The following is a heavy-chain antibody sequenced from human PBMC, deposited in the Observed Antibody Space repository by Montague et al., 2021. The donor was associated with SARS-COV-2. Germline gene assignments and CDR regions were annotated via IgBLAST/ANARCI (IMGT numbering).Heavy chain of an antibody. Sequence: SETLSLTCTVSGGSISTSFWSWVRQPPGKGLEWIAFISFTGGTNYNPSLKSRVVVSIDTSKRQVSLKVNSVTAADSAVYYCARESRLVYLEWSGGRYDYYGMDVWGQGTTVTVSS. CDR1: GGSISTSF. CDR3: ARESRLVYLEWSGGRYDYYGMDV. CDR2: ISFTGGT. V-gene: IGHV4-59*01. J-gene: IGHJ6*02. D-gene: IGHD3-3*01.